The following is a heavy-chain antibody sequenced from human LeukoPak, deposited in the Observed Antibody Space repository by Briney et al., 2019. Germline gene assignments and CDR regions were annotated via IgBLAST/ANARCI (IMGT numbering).Heavy chain of an antibody. CDR3: ATDGVGIVPGDVFDI. CDR1: GFPFSTYS. J-gene: IGHJ3*02. V-gene: IGHV3-21*01. Sequence: GGSLRLSCAGSGFPFSTYSMNWVRQAPGKDLEWVSFISASEKDQYYADSVKGRFTISRDNAKNSVYLQMNSLRAEDTAVYYCATDGVGIVPGDVFDIWGQGTMVTVSS. D-gene: IGHD2-8*01. CDR2: ISASEKDQ.